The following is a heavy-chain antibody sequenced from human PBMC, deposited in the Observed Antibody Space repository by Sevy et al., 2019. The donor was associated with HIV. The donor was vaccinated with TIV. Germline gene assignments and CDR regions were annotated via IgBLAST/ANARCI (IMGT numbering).Heavy chain of an antibody. V-gene: IGHV3-21*01. CDR1: GFTFSSYS. D-gene: IGHD5-12*01. Sequence: GGSLRLSCVASGFTFSSYSMNWVRQAPGKGLEWVSSISSSSSYIYYADSVKGRFTISRDNAKNSLYLQMNSLRAEDTAVYYCARDLATNHNGYYYYGMDVWGQGTTVTVSS. CDR3: ARDLATNHNGYYYYGMDV. J-gene: IGHJ6*02. CDR2: ISSSSSYI.